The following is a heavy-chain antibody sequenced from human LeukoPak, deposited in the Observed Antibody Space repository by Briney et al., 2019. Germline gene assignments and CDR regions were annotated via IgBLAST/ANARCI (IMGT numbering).Heavy chain of an antibody. CDR3: ARDSPERSKGYYDILTGYYPFDY. V-gene: IGHV1-69*01. CDR2: IIPIFGTA. CDR1: GGTFSSYA. D-gene: IGHD3-9*01. J-gene: IGHJ4*02. Sequence: SVKVSCKASGGTFSSYAISWVRQAPGQGLEWMGGIIPIFGTANYAQKFQGRVTITADESTSTAYMELSGLRSEDTAVYYCARDSPERSKGYYDILTGYYPFDYWGRGTLVTVSS.